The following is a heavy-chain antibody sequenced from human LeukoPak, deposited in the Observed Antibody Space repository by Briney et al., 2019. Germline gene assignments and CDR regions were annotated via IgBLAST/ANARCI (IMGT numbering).Heavy chain of an antibody. D-gene: IGHD6-13*01. CDR3: ARVTGGYSTTDY. Sequence: PGGSLRLSCAASGFTFSSYGMNWVRQAPGKGLEWVSSISSSSSYIYYADSVKGRFTISRDNAKNSLYLQMNSLRAEDTAVYYCARVTGGYSTTDYWGQGTLVTVSS. CDR2: ISSSSSYI. CDR1: GFTFSSYG. J-gene: IGHJ4*02. V-gene: IGHV3-21*01.